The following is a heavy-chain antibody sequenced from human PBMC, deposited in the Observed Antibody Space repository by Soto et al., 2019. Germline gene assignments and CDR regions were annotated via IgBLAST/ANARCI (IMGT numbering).Heavy chain of an antibody. CDR3: ARGGSKITLFGVVISWYFDL. J-gene: IGHJ2*01. V-gene: IGHV4-59*01. CDR1: GGSISSYY. Sequence: PSETLSLTCTVSGGSISSYYWSWIRQPPGKGLEWIGYIYYSGSTNYNPSLKSRVTISVDTSKNQFSLKLSSVTAADTAVYYCARGGSKITLFGVVISWYFDLWGRGTLVTVSS. CDR2: IYYSGST. D-gene: IGHD3-3*01.